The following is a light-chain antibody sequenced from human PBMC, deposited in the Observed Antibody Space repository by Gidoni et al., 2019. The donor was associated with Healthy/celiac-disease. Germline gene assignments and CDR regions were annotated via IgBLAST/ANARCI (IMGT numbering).Light chain of an antibody. J-gene: IGLJ2*01. CDR2: DVS. CDR1: SSDVGGYNY. Sequence: QSALTQTRSVSGSPGQSVTIACTGTSSDVGGYNYVSWYQQHPGKAPKLMIYDVSKRPSGVPDRFSGSKSGNTASLTISGLQAEDEADSYCCSYAGSYTLVFGGGTKLTVL. CDR3: CSYAGSYTLV. V-gene: IGLV2-11*01.